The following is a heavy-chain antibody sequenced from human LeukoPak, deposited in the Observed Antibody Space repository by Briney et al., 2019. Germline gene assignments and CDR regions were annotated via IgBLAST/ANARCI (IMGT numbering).Heavy chain of an antibody. CDR2: ISGSGRDI. Sequence: PGGSLRLSCVVSGFSFSGFSFSNSYMTWIRQTPGKGLESLAYISGSGRDIYYADSVKGRFTISRDNAKNSLYLQLNSLRAEDTAVYYCAKDIGETFDYWGQGTLVTVSS. V-gene: IGHV3-11*01. CDR1: GFSFSGFSFSNSY. J-gene: IGHJ4*02. CDR3: AKDIGETFDY. D-gene: IGHD3-10*01.